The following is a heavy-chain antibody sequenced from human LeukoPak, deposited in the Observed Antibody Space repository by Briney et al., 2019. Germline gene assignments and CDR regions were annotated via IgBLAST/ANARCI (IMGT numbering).Heavy chain of an antibody. J-gene: IGHJ4*02. Sequence: GESRTLACPPSGFTLSSYAMRRVRQAPRNGLEWVSAHSGSGGSTYYADSVKGRFTISRDNSKNTLYLPMNSLRAEDTAVYYCAKDSPLYWAKGFDYWGQGTLVTVSS. CDR1: GFTLSSYA. D-gene: IGHD2-15*01. CDR2: HSGSGGST. V-gene: IGHV3-23*01. CDR3: AKDSPLYWAKGFDY.